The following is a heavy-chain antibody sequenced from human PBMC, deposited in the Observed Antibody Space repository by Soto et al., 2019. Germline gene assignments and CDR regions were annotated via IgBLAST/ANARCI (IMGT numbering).Heavy chain of an antibody. CDR1: GFTFSSYA. CDR2: VSIGGST. J-gene: IGHJ4*02. D-gene: IGHD2-15*01. V-gene: IGHV3-23*01. Sequence: GGSLRLSCAASGFTFSSYAVGWVRQGPGKGLEWVAVVSIGGSTHYADSVRGRFTISRDNSKNTLSLQMNSLTAEDTAVYFCAKRRGAGGHFDYWGQGALVTVSS. CDR3: AKRRGAGGHFDY.